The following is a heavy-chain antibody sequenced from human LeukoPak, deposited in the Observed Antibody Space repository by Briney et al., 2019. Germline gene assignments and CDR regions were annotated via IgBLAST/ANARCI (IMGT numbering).Heavy chain of an antibody. CDR3: ANEPPGDYYFDY. D-gene: IGHD2-21*01. Sequence: PGGSLRLSCAASGFTFSSYGMHWVRQAPGKGLEWVAVISCDGSNKYYADSVKGRFTISRDNSKNTLYLQMNSLRAEDTAVYYCANEPPGDYYFDYWGQGTLVTVSS. CDR1: GFTFSSYG. V-gene: IGHV3-30*18. J-gene: IGHJ4*02. CDR2: ISCDGSNK.